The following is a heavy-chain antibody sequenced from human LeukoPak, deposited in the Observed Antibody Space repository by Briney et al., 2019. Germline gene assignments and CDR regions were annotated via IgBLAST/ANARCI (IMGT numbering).Heavy chain of an antibody. Sequence: SETLSLTCTVSGGSISSYYWSWIRQPPGKGLEWIGYIYYSGSTNYNPSLKSRVTISVDTSKNQFSLKLSSVTAADTAVYYCARAGGYYDSSGAFDIWGQGTMVTVSS. V-gene: IGHV4-59*12. CDR3: ARAGGYYDSSGAFDI. D-gene: IGHD3-22*01. CDR2: IYYSGST. CDR1: GGSISSYY. J-gene: IGHJ3*02.